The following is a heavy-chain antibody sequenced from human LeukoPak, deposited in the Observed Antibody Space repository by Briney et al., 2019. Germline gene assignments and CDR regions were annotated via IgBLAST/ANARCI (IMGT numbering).Heavy chain of an antibody. J-gene: IGHJ4*02. CDR2: ISGSGGST. V-gene: IGHV3-23*01. CDR1: GFTFSAYS. D-gene: IGHD2-15*01. Sequence: GGPLRLSCAASGFTFSAYSMNWVRQAPGKGLEWVSAISGSGGSTYYADSVKGRLTISRDNSKNTLYLQMNSLRAEDTAVYYCATHIRGSGGRTIGDFDYWGQGTLVTVSS. CDR3: ATHIRGSGGRTIGDFDY.